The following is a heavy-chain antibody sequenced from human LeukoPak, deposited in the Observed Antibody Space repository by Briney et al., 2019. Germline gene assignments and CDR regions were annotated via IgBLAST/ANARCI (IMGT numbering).Heavy chain of an antibody. CDR2: INPSGGST. J-gene: IGHJ4*02. CDR3: ARESSDTVVIPNYFDY. CDR1: GYTFTSYY. V-gene: IGHV1-46*01. D-gene: IGHD4-23*01. Sequence: GASVKVSCKASGYTFTSYYMHWVRQAPGQGLEWMGIINPSGGSTSYAQKFQGRVTMTRDTSTSTVYMELSSLRSEDTAVYYCARESSDTVVIPNYFDYWGQGTLVTVSS.